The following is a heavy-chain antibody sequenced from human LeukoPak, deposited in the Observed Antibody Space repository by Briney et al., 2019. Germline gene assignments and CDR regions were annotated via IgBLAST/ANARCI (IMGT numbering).Heavy chain of an antibody. D-gene: IGHD4-17*01. CDR3: ARVYGLNHWFDP. V-gene: IGHV1-2*02. Sequence: ASVKVSCKASGYTFTGYYMHWVRQAPGQGLEWMGWINPNSGGTNYAQKFQGRVTKTRDTSISTAYMELSRLRSDDTAVYYCARVYGLNHWFDPWGQGTLVTVSS. J-gene: IGHJ5*02. CDR1: GYTFTGYY. CDR2: INPNSGGT.